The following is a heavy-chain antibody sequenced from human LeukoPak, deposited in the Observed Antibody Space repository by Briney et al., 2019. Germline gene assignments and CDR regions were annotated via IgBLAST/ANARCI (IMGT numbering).Heavy chain of an antibody. CDR3: ARDRAVYSRSYYYGSGSYHPYYYYGMDV. V-gene: IGHV4-34*01. CDR1: GGSFSGYY. J-gene: IGHJ6*02. D-gene: IGHD3-10*01. Sequence: PSETLSLTCAVYGGSFSGYYWSWIRQPPGKGLEWIGEINHSGSTNYNPSLKSRVTISVDTSKNQFSLKLSSVTAADTAVYYCARDRAVYSRSYYYGSGSYHPYYYYGMDVWGQGTAVTVSS. CDR2: INHSGST.